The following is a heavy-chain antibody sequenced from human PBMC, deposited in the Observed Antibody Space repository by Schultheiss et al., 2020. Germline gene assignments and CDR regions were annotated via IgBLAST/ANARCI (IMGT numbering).Heavy chain of an antibody. D-gene: IGHD5-18*01. V-gene: IGHV4-39*07. CDR2: IYYSGST. CDR3: ARDEEQLWFNY. CDR1: GGSIRSRNYY. J-gene: IGHJ4*02. Sequence: SETLSLTCTVSGGSIRSRNYYWGWIRQPPGKGLEWIGSIYYSGSTNYNPSLKSRVTMSVDTSKNQFSLKLSSVTAADTAVYYCARDEEQLWFNYWGQGTRVNGYS.